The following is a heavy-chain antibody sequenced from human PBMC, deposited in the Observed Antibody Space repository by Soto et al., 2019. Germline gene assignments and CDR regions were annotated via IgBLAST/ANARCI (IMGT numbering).Heavy chain of an antibody. V-gene: IGHV4-59*01. D-gene: IGHD6-19*01. CDR2: TLYSGNS. J-gene: IGHJ4*02. Sequence: WTWIRQPPGKGLEWIGYTLYSGNSNYNPSLKSRVTLSVETSKNQFSLKLSSVTAADTAVYYCATFGSGWNYWGQGTLVTVSS. CDR3: ATFGSGWNY.